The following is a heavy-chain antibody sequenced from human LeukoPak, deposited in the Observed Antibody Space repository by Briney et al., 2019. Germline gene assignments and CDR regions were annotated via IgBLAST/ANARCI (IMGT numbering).Heavy chain of an antibody. Sequence: PSETLSLTCTVSGGSIGSGDYYWSWIRQPPGKGLEWIGYIYYSGSTYYNPSLRSRLTISGDAAKNQFSLKLSSVTAADTAVYYCVRVSGGSGSYHSGYYGMDVWGQGTTVTVSS. CDR3: VRVSGGSGSYHSGYYGMDV. V-gene: IGHV4-30-4*01. J-gene: IGHJ6*02. CDR2: IYYSGST. CDR1: GGSIGSGDYY. D-gene: IGHD3-10*01.